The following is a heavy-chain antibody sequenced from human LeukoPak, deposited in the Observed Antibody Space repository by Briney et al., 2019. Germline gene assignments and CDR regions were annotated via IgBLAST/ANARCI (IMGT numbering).Heavy chain of an antibody. V-gene: IGHV3-53*01. J-gene: IGHJ4*02. D-gene: IGHD6-19*01. CDR2: IYSGGTT. CDR3: ARFTSGHSRAIKY. CDR1: GFTVSGNY. Sequence: GGSLRLSCAVSGFTVSGNYMSWVRQAPGKGLEWVSLIYSGGTTYYADSVKGRFTISRLNARNSLYLQINSLRVEDTALYYCARFTSGHSRAIKYWGQGTLVTVSS.